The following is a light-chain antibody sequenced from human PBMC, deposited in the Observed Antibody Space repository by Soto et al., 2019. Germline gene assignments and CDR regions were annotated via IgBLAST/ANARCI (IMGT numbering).Light chain of an antibody. Sequence: DIVLTQSPGTLSLSPGERVTLSCRASQSISNNHLAWYQQKPGQAPRLLIHGTSNRATGIPARFSGSGSGTDFTLTFSRLEPEDFAVYYCEYYGSSITFGGGTKVEIK. CDR1: QSISNNH. V-gene: IGKV3-20*01. CDR3: EYYGSSIT. CDR2: GTS. J-gene: IGKJ4*01.